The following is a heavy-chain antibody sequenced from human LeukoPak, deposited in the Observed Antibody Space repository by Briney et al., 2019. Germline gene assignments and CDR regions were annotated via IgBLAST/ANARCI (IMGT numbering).Heavy chain of an antibody. Sequence: GGSLRLSCAASGFTFSDYYMSWIRQAPGKGLEWVSYISSSGSTIYYADSVKGRFTISRDNAKNSLYLQMNSLRAEDTAVYYCAGLVVVTASSVDYWGQGTLVTVSS. J-gene: IGHJ4*02. CDR2: ISSSGSTI. D-gene: IGHD2-21*02. CDR3: AGLVVVTASSVDY. V-gene: IGHV3-11*04. CDR1: GFTFSDYY.